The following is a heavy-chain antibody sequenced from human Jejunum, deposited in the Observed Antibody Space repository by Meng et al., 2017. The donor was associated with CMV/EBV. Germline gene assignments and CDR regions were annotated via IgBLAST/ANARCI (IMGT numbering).Heavy chain of an antibody. CDR3: AREEYAYWSDYHRYFDF. CDR1: W. V-gene: IGHV3-7*01. J-gene: IGHJ4*02. Sequence: WLSWGRQGPGEGRWWVANITIDGSEPSYVPSVKGQFPISRDNARNSIFLRMNSLRAEDTAVYYCAREEYAYWSDYHRYFDFWGQGTWVTVSS. CDR2: ITIDGSEP. D-gene: IGHD3-3*01.